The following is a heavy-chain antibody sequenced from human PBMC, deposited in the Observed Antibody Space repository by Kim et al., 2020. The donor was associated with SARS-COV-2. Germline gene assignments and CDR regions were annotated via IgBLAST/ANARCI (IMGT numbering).Heavy chain of an antibody. CDR3: ARDGYGDLPTDY. J-gene: IGHJ4*02. CDR2: IWCDGSNK. V-gene: IGHV3-33*01. CDR1: GFTFSSYG. Sequence: GGSLRLSCAASGFTFSSYGMHWVRQAPGKGLEWVAVIWCDGSNKYYADSVKGRFTISRDNSKNTLYLQMNSLRAEDTAVYYCARDGYGDLPTDYWGQGTLVTVSS. D-gene: IGHD4-17*01.